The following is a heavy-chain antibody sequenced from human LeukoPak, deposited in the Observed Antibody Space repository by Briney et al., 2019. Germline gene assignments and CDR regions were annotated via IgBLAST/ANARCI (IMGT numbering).Heavy chain of an antibody. J-gene: IGHJ4*02. D-gene: IGHD1-1*01. V-gene: IGHV1-18*01. CDR1: GYAFTSYG. CDR2: ISAYNGNT. CDR3: ARDRGGQLERADYFDY. Sequence: GASVKVSCKASGYAFTSYGISWVRQAPGQGLEWMGWISAYNGNTNYAQKLQGRVTMTTDTSTSTAYMELRSLRSDDTAVYYCARDRGGQLERADYFDYWGQGTLVTVSS.